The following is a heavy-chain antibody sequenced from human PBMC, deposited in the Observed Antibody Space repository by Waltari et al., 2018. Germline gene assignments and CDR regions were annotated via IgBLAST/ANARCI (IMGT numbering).Heavy chain of an antibody. Sequence: QVQLVQSGAEVKKPGASVKVSCKASGYTFTGYYMHWVRQAPGQGLEWMGRINPNSGGTNYAQKFQGRVTMTRDTSISTAYMELSRLRSDDTAVYYCARGSDFWSGYYYYYYMDVWGKGTTVTVSS. CDR3: ARGSDFWSGYYYYYYMDV. CDR1: GYTFTGYY. V-gene: IGHV1-2*06. CDR2: INPNSGGT. D-gene: IGHD3-3*01. J-gene: IGHJ6*03.